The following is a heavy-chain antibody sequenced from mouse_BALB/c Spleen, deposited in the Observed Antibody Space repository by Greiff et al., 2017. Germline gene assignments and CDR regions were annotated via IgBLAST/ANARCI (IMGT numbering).Heavy chain of an antibody. J-gene: IGHJ1*01. V-gene: IGHV5-12-1*01. Sequence: EVKLVESGGGLVKPRGSLKLSCAASGFAFSSYDMSWVRQTPEKRLEWVAYISSGGGSTYYPDTVKGRFTISRDNAKNTLYLQMSSLKSEDTAMYYCARHPYGYWYFDVWGAGTTVTVSS. D-gene: IGHD1-1*01. CDR3: ARHPYGYWYFDV. CDR2: ISSGGGST. CDR1: GFAFSSYD.